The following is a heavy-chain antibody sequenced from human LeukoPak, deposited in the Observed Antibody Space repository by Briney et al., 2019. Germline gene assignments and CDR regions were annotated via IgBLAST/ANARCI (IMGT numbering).Heavy chain of an antibody. D-gene: IGHD5-24*01. CDR1: GGSISSYY. J-gene: IGHJ4*02. V-gene: IGHV4-59*01. CDR2: IYYSGST. CDR3: ATSQWLSLLYY. Sequence: SETLSLTCTVSGGSISSYYWSWIRQPPGKGLEWIGYIYYSGSTNYNPSLKSRVTISVDTSKNQFSLKLSSVTAADTAVYYCATSQWLSLLYYWGQGTRVTVSS.